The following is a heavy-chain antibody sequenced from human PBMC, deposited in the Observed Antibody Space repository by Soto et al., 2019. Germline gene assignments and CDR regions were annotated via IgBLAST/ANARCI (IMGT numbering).Heavy chain of an antibody. V-gene: IGHV1-69*01. CDR3: ARVGIAAAGTWDYYYGMDV. Sequence: QVQLVQSGAEVKKPGSSVKVSCKASGGTFSSYAISWVRQAPGQGLEWMGGIIPIFGTANYAQKFQGRVTITADESTRTAYVELSSLRSEDTAVYYCARVGIAAAGTWDYYYGMDVWGQGTTVTVSS. J-gene: IGHJ6*02. CDR2: IIPIFGTA. CDR1: GGTFSSYA. D-gene: IGHD6-13*01.